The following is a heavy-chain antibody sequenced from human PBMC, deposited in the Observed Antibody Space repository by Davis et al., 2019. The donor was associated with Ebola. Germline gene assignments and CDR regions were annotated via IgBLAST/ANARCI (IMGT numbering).Heavy chain of an antibody. Sequence: PGGSLRLSCTVSGGSISSYYWSWIRQPPGKGLEWIGYIYYSGSTNYNPSLKSRVTISVDTSKNQFSLKLSSVTAADTAVYYCARRIAVAGTGYYYYYMDVWGKGTTVTVSS. CDR3: ARRIAVAGTGYYYYYMDV. V-gene: IGHV4-59*08. CDR2: IYYSGST. CDR1: GGSISSYY. J-gene: IGHJ6*03. D-gene: IGHD6-19*01.